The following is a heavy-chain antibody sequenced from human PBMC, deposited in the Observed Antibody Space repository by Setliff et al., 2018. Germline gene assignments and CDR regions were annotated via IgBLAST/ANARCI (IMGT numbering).Heavy chain of an antibody. J-gene: IGHJ4*02. CDR1: GYTFTNSI. CDR2: ISAYNGNT. V-gene: IGHV1-18*04. Sequence: ASVKVSCKASGYTFTNSIMNWVRQAPGQRLEWMGWISAYNGNTYHAQKFQDRLSMTTDTSTSTAYMELRSLISDDTAVYYCSRLVRFCTRTTCQRLSGDDFWGQGTLVTVSS. D-gene: IGHD2-8*01. CDR3: SRLVRFCTRTTCQRLSGDDF.